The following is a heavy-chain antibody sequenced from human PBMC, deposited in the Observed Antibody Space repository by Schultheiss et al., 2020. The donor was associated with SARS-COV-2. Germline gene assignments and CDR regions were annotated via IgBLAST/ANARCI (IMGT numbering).Heavy chain of an antibody. CDR2: IYHSGST. CDR1: GGSISSSKW. Sequence: SETLSLTCAVSGGSISSSKWWSWVRQPPGKGLEWIGEIYHSGSTNYHPSLKSRVTISVDKSKNQFSLKLSSVTAADTAVYYCARIIVGASGFDPWGQGTLVTVSS. J-gene: IGHJ5*02. CDR3: ARIIVGASGFDP. V-gene: IGHV4-4*02. D-gene: IGHD1-26*01.